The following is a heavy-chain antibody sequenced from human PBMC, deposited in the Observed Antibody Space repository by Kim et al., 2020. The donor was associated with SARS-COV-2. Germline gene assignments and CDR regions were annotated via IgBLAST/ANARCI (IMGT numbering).Heavy chain of an antibody. Sequence: ASVKVSCKASGYTFTSYAMNWVRQAPGQGLEWMGWINTNTGNPTYAQGFTGRFVFSLDTSVSTAYLQISSLKAEDTAVYYCAIPYYYDSSGYFSGGDYWGQGTLVTVSS. V-gene: IGHV7-4-1*02. J-gene: IGHJ4*02. D-gene: IGHD3-22*01. CDR2: INTNTGNP. CDR1: GYTFTSYA. CDR3: AIPYYYDSSGYFSGGDY.